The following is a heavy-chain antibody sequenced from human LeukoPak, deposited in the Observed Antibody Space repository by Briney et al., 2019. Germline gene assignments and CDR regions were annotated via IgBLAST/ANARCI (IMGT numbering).Heavy chain of an antibody. Sequence: SETLSLTCAVYGGSFSGYYWSWIRQPPGKGLEWIGEINHSGSTNYNPSLKSRVTISVDTSKNQFSLKLSSVTAADTAVYYCAGAWVPRYFDWLGRRGNWFDPWGQGTLVTVSS. CDR3: AGAWVPRYFDWLGRRGNWFDP. CDR1: GGSFSGYY. D-gene: IGHD3-9*01. CDR2: INHSGST. V-gene: IGHV4-34*01. J-gene: IGHJ5*02.